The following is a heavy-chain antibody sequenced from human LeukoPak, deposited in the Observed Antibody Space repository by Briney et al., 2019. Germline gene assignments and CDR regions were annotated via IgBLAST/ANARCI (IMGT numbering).Heavy chain of an antibody. CDR3: ARDTNVYDILTGYYFSGMDV. Sequence: ASVKVSCKASGYTFTGYYMHWVRQAPGQGLEWMGWINPNSGGTNYAQKFQGRVTMTRDTSISTAYMELSRLRSDDTAVYYCARDTNVYDILTGYYFSGMDVWGQGTTATVSS. CDR1: GYTFTGYY. V-gene: IGHV1-2*02. CDR2: INPNSGGT. D-gene: IGHD3-9*01. J-gene: IGHJ6*02.